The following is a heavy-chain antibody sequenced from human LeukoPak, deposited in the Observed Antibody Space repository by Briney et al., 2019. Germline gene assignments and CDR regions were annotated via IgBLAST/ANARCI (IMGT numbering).Heavy chain of an antibody. V-gene: IGHV1-69*13. D-gene: IGHD3-9*01. CDR1: GYTFTSYG. Sequence: GASVKVSCTASGYTFTSYGISWVRQAPGQGLERMGGIIPIFGTANYAQKFQGRVTITADESTSTAYMELSSLRSEDTAVYYCAGVLRYFDWLSRDYYYYGMDVWGQGTTVTVSS. CDR2: IIPIFGTA. J-gene: IGHJ6*02. CDR3: AGVLRYFDWLSRDYYYYGMDV.